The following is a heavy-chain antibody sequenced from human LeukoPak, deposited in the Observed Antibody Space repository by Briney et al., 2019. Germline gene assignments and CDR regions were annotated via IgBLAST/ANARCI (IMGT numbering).Heavy chain of an antibody. D-gene: IGHD3-22*01. V-gene: IGHV3-15*01. J-gene: IGHJ4*02. CDR1: GFTFSNAW. Sequence: PGGSLRLSCAASGFTFSNAWMSWVHQAPGKGLKGFGRIKSKSDGGTTDYAAPVKGRFTISRDDSKNTLYLKMNSLKTEDTAVYYCITFSLIVVVTTDWGQGTLVTVSS. CDR3: ITFSLIVVVTTD. CDR2: IKSKSDGGTT.